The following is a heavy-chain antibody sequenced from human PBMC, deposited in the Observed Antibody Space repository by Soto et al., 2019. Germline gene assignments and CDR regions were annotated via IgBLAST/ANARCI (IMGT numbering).Heavy chain of an antibody. Sequence: QVTLKESGPVLVKATETLTLTCTVSGFSLTNARMGVNWIRQPPGKALEWLAHIFSNDEKSYSTSLKSRLTISKDTSKSQVILTMTNMDPVDTATYYCARLYLRGNDGFDIWGQGTMVTVSS. CDR1: GFSLTNARMG. J-gene: IGHJ3*02. CDR2: IFSNDEK. D-gene: IGHD2-2*01. V-gene: IGHV2-26*01. CDR3: ARLYLRGNDGFDI.